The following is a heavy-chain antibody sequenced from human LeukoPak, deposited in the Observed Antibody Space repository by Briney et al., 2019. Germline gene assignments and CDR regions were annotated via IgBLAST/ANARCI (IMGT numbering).Heavy chain of an antibody. CDR2: INHSGST. CDR1: GGSFSGYY. D-gene: IGHD6-13*01. J-gene: IGHJ4*02. V-gene: IGHV4-34*01. Sequence: SETLSLTCAVYGGSFSGYYWGWIRQPPGKGLEWIGEINHSGSTNYNPSLKSRVTISVDTSKNQFSLKLSSVTAADTAVYYCARRAYAAATDYWGQGTLVTVSS. CDR3: ARRAYAAATDY.